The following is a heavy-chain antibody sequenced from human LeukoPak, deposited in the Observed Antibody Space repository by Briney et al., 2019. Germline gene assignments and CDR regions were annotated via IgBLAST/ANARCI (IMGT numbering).Heavy chain of an antibody. V-gene: IGHV3-66*04. Sequence: GGSLRLSCASSGFTLSSNFMSWARQAPGKGLEWVSVIYSGGSTYYVDSVKGRFTISRDNSKNTLYLQMNSLRVEDTAVYYCWKLFYSSGRYHFDYWGQGTLVTVSS. J-gene: IGHJ4*02. CDR1: GFTLSSNF. CDR3: WKLFYSSGRYHFDY. CDR2: IYSGGST. D-gene: IGHD3-10*01.